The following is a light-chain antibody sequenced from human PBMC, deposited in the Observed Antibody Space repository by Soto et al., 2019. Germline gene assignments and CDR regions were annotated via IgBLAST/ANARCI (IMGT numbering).Light chain of an antibody. V-gene: IGKV3-11*01. J-gene: IGKJ3*01. CDR3: NNRSIWQLFT. Sequence: EIVLTQSQATMSLAPGERAILACSASQRVSSYLAWYQQIPGQAPRRLSYDASNRSTGIPARFSSNGSGTDFTLTISSLLQEPFAIYYANNRSIWQLFTSGTQNTVDTK. CDR2: DAS. CDR1: QRVSSY.